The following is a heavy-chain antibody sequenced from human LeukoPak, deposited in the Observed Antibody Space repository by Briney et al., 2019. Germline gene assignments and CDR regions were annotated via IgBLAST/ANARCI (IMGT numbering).Heavy chain of an antibody. J-gene: IGHJ5*02. D-gene: IGHD3-22*01. CDR1: GGSFSGYY. CDR2: INHSGST. V-gene: IGHV4-34*01. Sequence: SETLSLTCAVYGGSFSGYYWSWMRQPPGKGLEWIGEINHSGSTNYNPSLKSRVTISVDTSKNQFSLKLSSVTAADTAVYYCARLRKDYDSCGYYWARYNWFDPWGQGTLVTDSS. CDR3: ARLRKDYDSCGYYWARYNWFDP.